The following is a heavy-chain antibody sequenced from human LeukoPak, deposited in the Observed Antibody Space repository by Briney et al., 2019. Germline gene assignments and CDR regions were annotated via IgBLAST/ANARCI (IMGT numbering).Heavy chain of an antibody. CDR2: IWHDGSVE. CDR3: AREGDQFRGYLDA. CDR1: GFMFSRLG. J-gene: IGHJ6*03. D-gene: IGHD3-16*01. Sequence: PGRSLRLSCTASGFMFSRLGMQWVRHAPAEGLERVAMIWHDGSVEEYADSVKGRFTISRDNSQNTLYLQMNSLRDDDTAVYNCAREGDQFRGYLDAWFKGTTVNVSS. V-gene: IGHV3-30*12.